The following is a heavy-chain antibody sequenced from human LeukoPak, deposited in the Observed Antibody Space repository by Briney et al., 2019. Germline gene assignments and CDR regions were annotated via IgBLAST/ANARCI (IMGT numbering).Heavy chain of an antibody. CDR2: IYYSGST. J-gene: IGHJ4*02. Sequence: SETLSLTCTVSGGSISSHYWSWIRQPPGKGLEWIGYIYYSGSTNYNPSLKSRVTISVDTSKNQFSLKLSSVTAADTAVYYCARDRRFSYWGQGTLVTVYS. CDR3: ARDRRFSY. CDR1: GGSISSHY. D-gene: IGHD3-10*01. V-gene: IGHV4-59*11.